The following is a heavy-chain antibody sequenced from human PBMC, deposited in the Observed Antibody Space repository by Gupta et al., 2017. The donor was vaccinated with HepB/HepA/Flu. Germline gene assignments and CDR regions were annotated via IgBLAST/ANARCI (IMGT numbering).Heavy chain of an antibody. CDR1: GFAFSTYW. Sequence: EEQLVESGGGLVQPGGSLRLSCATSGFAFSTYWMNWVRQTPGKGLEWVADIRPDGGEKSYVDPVKGRFTISRDNGKNSLYLQMNSLRAEDTAVYFCAREGRLLGAFDVWGHGTMVSVSS. CDR2: IRPDGGEK. J-gene: IGHJ3*01. CDR3: AREGRLLGAFDV. D-gene: IGHD3-16*01. V-gene: IGHV3-7*01.